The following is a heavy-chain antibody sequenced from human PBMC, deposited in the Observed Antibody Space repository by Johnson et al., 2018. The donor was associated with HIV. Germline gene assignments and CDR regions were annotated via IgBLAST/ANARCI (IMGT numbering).Heavy chain of an antibody. CDR2: IKSKTDGGTT. CDR1: QFTLSRDN. J-gene: IGHJ3*02. CDR3: TTDQLQQLVHDAFDI. V-gene: IGHV3-15*01. Sequence: VQLVESGGGLAKPAWSPRLSCAASQFTLSRDNMNCVRQAPGKGLEWVGRIKSKTDGGTTDYAAPVKGRFTISRDDSKNTLYLQMNSLKTEDTAVYYCTTDQLQQLVHDAFDIWGQGTMVTVSS. D-gene: IGHD6-13*01.